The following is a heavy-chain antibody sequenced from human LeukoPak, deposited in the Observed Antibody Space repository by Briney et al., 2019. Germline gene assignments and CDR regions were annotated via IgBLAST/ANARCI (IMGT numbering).Heavy chain of an antibody. V-gene: IGHV4-59*01. CDR1: DGSISTYY. D-gene: IGHD6-19*01. Sequence: PSETLSLTCTVSDGSISTYYWSWIRQPPGKGLEWIGYIYYSGSTYYNPSLKTRVTISVDTSKNHFSLKLSSLTAADTAVYYCARKHSSGWYSWFDPWGQGTLVTVSS. CDR3: ARKHSSGWYSWFDP. J-gene: IGHJ5*02. CDR2: IYYSGST.